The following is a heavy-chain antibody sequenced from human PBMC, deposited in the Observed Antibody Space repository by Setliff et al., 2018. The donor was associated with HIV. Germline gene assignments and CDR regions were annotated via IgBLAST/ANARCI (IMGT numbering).Heavy chain of an antibody. CDR2: IYYSGNT. J-gene: IGHJ4*02. CDR1: GGSISSSNYY. CDR3: ARRVILSYGYYFDY. V-gene: IGHV4-39*01. D-gene: IGHD3-16*02. Sequence: SETLSLTCTVSGGSISSSNYYWGWLRQPPGKGLEWIGSIYYSGNTYYNPPLKSRVTISVDTSKNQFSLKLSSVTAADTAVYHCARRVILSYGYYFDYWGQGTLVTVSS.